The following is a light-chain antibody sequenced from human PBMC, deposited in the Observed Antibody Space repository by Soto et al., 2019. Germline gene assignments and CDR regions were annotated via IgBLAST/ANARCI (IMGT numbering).Light chain of an antibody. V-gene: IGKV3-11*01. CDR3: QQRSNWT. CDR1: QSVSSY. J-gene: IGKJ4*01. CDR2: DAS. Sequence: EIVLTQSPATQSLSPGERATLSCRASQSVSSYLAWYQQKPGQAPRLLIYDASNRATGIPARFSGSGSGTDFTLTISSLEPEDFAVYYCQQRSNWTFGGGTKVDIK.